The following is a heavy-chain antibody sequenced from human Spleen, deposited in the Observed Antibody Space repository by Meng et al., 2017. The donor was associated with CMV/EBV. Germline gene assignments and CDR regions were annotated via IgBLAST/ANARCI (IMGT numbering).Heavy chain of an antibody. D-gene: IGHD6-6*01. CDR1: GFTFSGSA. Sequence: GESLKISCAASGFTFSGSAMHWVRQASGKGLEWVGRIRSKANSYATAYAASVKGRFTISRDDSKNTAYLQMNSLKTEDTAVYYCTRRSSLGVRYYYYGMDVWGLGTMVTVSS. CDR3: TRRSSLGVRYYYYGMDV. V-gene: IGHV3-73*01. CDR2: IRSKANSYAT. J-gene: IGHJ6*02.